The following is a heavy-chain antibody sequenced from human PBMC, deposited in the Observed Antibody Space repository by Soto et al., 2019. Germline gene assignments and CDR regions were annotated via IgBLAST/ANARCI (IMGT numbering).Heavy chain of an antibody. V-gene: IGHV1-24*01. CDR1: GYTLTELS. Sequence: GASVKVSCKVSGYTLTELSMHWVRQAPGKGLEWMGGFDPEDGETIYAQKFQGRVTMTEDTSADTAYMELSSLRSEDTAVYYCAKDGGPLEQWLVFDYWGQGTLVTVSS. CDR3: AKDGGPLEQWLVFDY. J-gene: IGHJ4*02. CDR2: FDPEDGET. D-gene: IGHD6-19*01.